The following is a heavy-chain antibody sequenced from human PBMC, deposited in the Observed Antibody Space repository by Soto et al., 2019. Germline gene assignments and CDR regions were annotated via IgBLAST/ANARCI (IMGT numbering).Heavy chain of an antibody. CDR2: IGSRTSDI. CDR3: VRDYYDTSGYPNTFDM. CDR1: AFRFSRST. V-gene: IGHV3-21*01. D-gene: IGHD3-22*01. Sequence: GGSLRLSCAASAFRFSRSTMTWVRQAPGKGLEWVSFIGSRTSDIYYADSVKDRFTISRDNAKNSLYLDLTRLRAEDTAVYFCVRDYYDTSGYPNTFDMWGQGTMVTVS. J-gene: IGHJ3*02.